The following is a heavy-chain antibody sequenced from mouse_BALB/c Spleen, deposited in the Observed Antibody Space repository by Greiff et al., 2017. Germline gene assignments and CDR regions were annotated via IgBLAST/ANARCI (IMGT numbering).Heavy chain of an antibody. CDR2: ISSGGSYT. V-gene: IGHV5-9-3*01. Sequence: EVHLVESGGGLVQPGGSRKLSCAASGFAFSSYDMSWVRQTPEKRLEWVATISSGGSYTYYPDSVKGRFTISRDNAKNTLYLQMSSLRSEDTAMYYCARHGDYWGQGTSVTVSS. J-gene: IGHJ4*01. CDR1: GFAFSSYD. CDR3: ARHGDY.